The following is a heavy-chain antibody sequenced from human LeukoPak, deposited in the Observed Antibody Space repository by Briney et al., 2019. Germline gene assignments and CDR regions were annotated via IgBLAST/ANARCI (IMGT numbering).Heavy chain of an antibody. CDR1: GYTFTSYY. CDR2: INPSGGST. J-gene: IGHJ3*02. Sequence: ASVKVSCKASGYTFTSYYMHWVRQAPGQGLEWMGIINPSGGSTSYAQKFQGRVTMTRDTSTSTVYMELSSLRSEDTAVYDCARGGDIVVGDGDAFDIWGQGSMVTVSS. V-gene: IGHV1-46*01. D-gene: IGHD2-15*01. CDR3: ARGGDIVVGDGDAFDI.